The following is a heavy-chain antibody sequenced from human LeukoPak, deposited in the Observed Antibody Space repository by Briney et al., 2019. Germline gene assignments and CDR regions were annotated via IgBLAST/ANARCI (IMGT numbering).Heavy chain of an antibody. CDR3: AKDPSVAGTAEYFQH. V-gene: IGHV3-23*01. J-gene: IGHJ1*01. D-gene: IGHD6-19*01. CDR2: ISGRGSDT. Sequence: GGSLRLSCAASGFTFSSYSMNWVRQAPGKGLEWVSVISGRGSDTYYADSVRGRFTISRDNSKNTLYLQMNSLRAEDTAVYYCAKDPSVAGTAEYFQHWGQGTLVTVSS. CDR1: GFTFSSYS.